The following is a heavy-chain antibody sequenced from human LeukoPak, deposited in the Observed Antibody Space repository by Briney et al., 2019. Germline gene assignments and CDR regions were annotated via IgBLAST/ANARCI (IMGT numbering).Heavy chain of an antibody. Sequence: QPGESLRLSCAASGFTFSSYDMHWVRHATGKGLEWVSAIGIAGDTYYSGSVKGRFTISRENAKNFLYLQMNSLRAGDTAVYYCARGNILTGYDCWGQGTLVTVSS. CDR2: IGIAGDT. V-gene: IGHV3-13*04. J-gene: IGHJ4*02. D-gene: IGHD3-9*01. CDR3: ARGNILTGYDC. CDR1: GFTFSSYD.